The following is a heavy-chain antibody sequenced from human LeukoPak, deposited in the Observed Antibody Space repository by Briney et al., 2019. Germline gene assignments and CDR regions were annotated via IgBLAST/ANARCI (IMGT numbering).Heavy chain of an antibody. CDR1: GGSISSYY. V-gene: IGHV4-59*01. CDR2: IYYSGST. Sequence: PSEPLSLTCTVSGGSISSYYWSWIRQPPGKGLEWIGYIYYSGSTNYNPSLKSRVTISVDTSKNQFSLKLSSVTAADTAVYYCASTALYYYDSSGPHPYYYYYYGMDVWGQGTTITVSS. J-gene: IGHJ6*02. D-gene: IGHD3-22*01. CDR3: ASTALYYYDSSGPHPYYYYYYGMDV.